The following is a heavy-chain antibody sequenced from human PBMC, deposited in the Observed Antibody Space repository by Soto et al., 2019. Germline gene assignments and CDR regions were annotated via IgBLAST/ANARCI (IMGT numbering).Heavy chain of an antibody. CDR1: EHTLTTHW. Sequence: ASLKFSCERSEHTLTTHWNHWVPKKRGKGLEGMGRVCASRSYFNYNPSFQGHVTISADKSTGKAYIQWNRKEASVTAIYYCAFFRSSWFGDGRLHSWGPGTLVTVSS. J-gene: IGHJ4*02. CDR2: VCASRSYF. V-gene: IGHV5-10-1*01. D-gene: IGHD6-13*01. CDR3: AFFRSSWFGDGRLHS.